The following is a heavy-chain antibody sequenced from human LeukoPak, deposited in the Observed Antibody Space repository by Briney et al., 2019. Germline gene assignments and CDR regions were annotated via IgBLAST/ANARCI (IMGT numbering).Heavy chain of an antibody. Sequence: PGRSLRLSCAASGFTFDDYAMHWVRQAPGKGLEWVSGISWNSGGIGYADSVKGRFTISRDNAKNSLYLQMNSLRAEDTAVYYCAKETSQMTTTHGWLDPWGQGPPVSVSS. J-gene: IGHJ5*02. CDR2: ISWNSGGI. D-gene: IGHD5-24*01. CDR3: AKETSQMTTTHGWLDP. CDR1: GFTFDDYA. V-gene: IGHV3-9*01.